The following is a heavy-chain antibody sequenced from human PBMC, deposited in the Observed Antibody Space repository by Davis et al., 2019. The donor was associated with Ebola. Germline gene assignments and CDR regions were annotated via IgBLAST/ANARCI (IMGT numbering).Heavy chain of an antibody. Sequence: ASVKVSCKASGYTFTSYGISWVRQAPGQGLEWMGWISAYNGNTNYAQKFQGRVTITADKSTSTAYMELSSLRSEDTAVYYCARGKGAMVQGVIIKNYYYYGMDVWGQGTTVTVSS. CDR1: GYTFTSYG. CDR2: ISAYNGNT. V-gene: IGHV1-18*01. J-gene: IGHJ6*02. CDR3: ARGKGAMVQGVIIKNYYYYGMDV. D-gene: IGHD3-10*01.